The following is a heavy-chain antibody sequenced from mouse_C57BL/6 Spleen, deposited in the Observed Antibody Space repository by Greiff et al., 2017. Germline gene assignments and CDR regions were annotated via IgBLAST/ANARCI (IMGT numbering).Heavy chain of an antibody. Sequence: QVHVKQPGAELVKPGASVKLSCKASGYTFTSYWMHWVKQRPGQGLAWIGMIHPNSGSTNYNATFKSKATLTVDKSSSTAYMQLSSLTSEDSAVYYGARENYGSEGDYAMDYWGQGTSVTVSS. V-gene: IGHV1-64*01. CDR2: IHPNSGST. D-gene: IGHD1-1*01. J-gene: IGHJ4*01. CDR3: ARENYGSEGDYAMDY. CDR1: GYTFTSYW.